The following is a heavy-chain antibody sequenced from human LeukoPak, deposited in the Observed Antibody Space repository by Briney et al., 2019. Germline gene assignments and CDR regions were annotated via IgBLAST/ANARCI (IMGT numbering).Heavy chain of an antibody. V-gene: IGHV4-59*01. CDR1: GVSISSYY. Sequence: SETLSLTCTVSGVSISSYYWSWIRQPPGKGLEYIRYIYYSGNTNYNPSLKSRVTISVDTSKNQFSLKLSSVTAADTAVYYCARGTSSLDYWGQGTLVTVSS. J-gene: IGHJ4*02. CDR3: ARGTSSLDY. CDR2: IYYSGNT.